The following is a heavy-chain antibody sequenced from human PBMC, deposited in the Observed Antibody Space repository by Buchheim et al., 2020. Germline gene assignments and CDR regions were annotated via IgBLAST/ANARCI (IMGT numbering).Heavy chain of an antibody. Sequence: QVQLQESGPGLVKPSETLSLTCTVSGGSISSYYWSWIRQPAGKGLEWIGRIYTSGSTNYNPSLKSRVTMSLDTSKNQFSLKLSSVTAADTAVYYCARDIPSKNLYYDFWSGYSQDYGMDVWGQGTT. V-gene: IGHV4-4*07. J-gene: IGHJ6*02. CDR2: IYTSGST. D-gene: IGHD3-3*01. CDR3: ARDIPSKNLYYDFWSGYSQDYGMDV. CDR1: GGSISSYY.